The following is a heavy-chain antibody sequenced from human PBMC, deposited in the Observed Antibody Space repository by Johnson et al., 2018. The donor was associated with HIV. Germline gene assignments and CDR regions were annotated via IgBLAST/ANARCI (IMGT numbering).Heavy chain of an antibody. V-gene: IGHV3-13*01. D-gene: IGHD3-3*01. J-gene: IGHJ3*02. CDR3: ASPLIPGYYDFWPGAFAI. CDR2: IGTAGDT. CDR1: GFSFSSYD. Sequence: VQLVESGGGLVQPGGSLRLSCAASGFSFSSYDMHWVRQATVQGLEWVSAIGTAGDTYYVDSVKGRFTISRDNAKNSLYLKMNILRAEDTAVYYCASPLIPGYYDFWPGAFAIWGQGTMVTVSS.